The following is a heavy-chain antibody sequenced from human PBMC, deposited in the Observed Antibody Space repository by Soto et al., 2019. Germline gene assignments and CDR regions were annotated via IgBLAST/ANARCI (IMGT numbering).Heavy chain of an antibody. V-gene: IGHV3-66*01. CDR3: ARAGIDLDVNYYFHALDV. Sequence: EVQLVESGGALVQPGGSLRLSCAASGFSVSLNYMSWVRQVPGKGLEWVSVIYSGGTTYYADSVKGRFTISRDSSRNTLYIQMDSLRAADPAVYSCARAGIDLDVNYYFHALDVWGQGTTVAFSS. D-gene: IGHD1-26*01. CDR2: IYSGGTT. J-gene: IGHJ6*02. CDR1: GFSVSLNY.